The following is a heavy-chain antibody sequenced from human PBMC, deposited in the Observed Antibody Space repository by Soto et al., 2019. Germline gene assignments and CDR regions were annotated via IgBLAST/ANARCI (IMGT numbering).Heavy chain of an antibody. D-gene: IGHD3-22*01. CDR2: ISYDGSNK. Sequence: QVQLVESGGGVVQPGRSLRLSCAASGFTFSSYAMHWVRQAPGKGLEWVAVISYDGSNKYYADSVKGRFTISRDNSKNTLYLQMNRLRAEDTAVYYCARQYDSSGYYYPPDAFDIWGQGTMVTVSS. CDR1: GFTFSSYA. CDR3: ARQYDSSGYYYPPDAFDI. V-gene: IGHV3-30-3*01. J-gene: IGHJ3*02.